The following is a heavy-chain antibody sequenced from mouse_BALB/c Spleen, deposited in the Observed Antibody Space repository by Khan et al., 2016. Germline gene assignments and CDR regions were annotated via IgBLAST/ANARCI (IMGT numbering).Heavy chain of an antibody. CDR2: INPDSSTI. CDR3: GRLGYYGTMDY. J-gene: IGHJ4*01. D-gene: IGHD1-1*01. CDR1: GFDFSRYW. V-gene: IGHV4-1*02. Sequence: EVKLLESGGGLVQPGGSLKLSCAASGFDFSRYWMSWVRQAPGKGLEWIGEINPDSSTINYTPSLKDKFIISRDNAKNTLYLQMRNVRSEDTAVYYCGRLGYYGTMDYWGQGTSVTVSS.